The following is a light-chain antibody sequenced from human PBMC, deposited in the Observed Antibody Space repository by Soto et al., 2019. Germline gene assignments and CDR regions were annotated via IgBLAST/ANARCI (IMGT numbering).Light chain of an antibody. CDR3: QQPSHWPPWT. CDR2: GAS. Sequence: EVVLTQSPATLSLSPGERATLSCRASENVRTFVDWYQQKPGQAPRLLIYGASNRATGIPARFSGSGSGTDFTLTISNLEPDDFAVYYCQQPSHWPPWTFGQGTRVEIQ. J-gene: IGKJ1*01. CDR1: ENVRTF. V-gene: IGKV3-11*01.